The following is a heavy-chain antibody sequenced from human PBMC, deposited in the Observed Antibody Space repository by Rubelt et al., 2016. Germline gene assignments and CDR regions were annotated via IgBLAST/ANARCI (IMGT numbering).Heavy chain of an antibody. CDR1: GGSFSGYY. V-gene: IGHV4-34*01. CDR2: INHSGST. Sequence: QVQLQQWGAGLLKPSETLSLTCAVYGGSFSGYYWSWIRQPPGKGLEWIGEINHSGSTNYNPSLKSRVTISVETAKNQFSLKLSSVTAADTAVYYCARGRRGSSSWLGRDYYGRDVWGQGTTVTVSS. J-gene: IGHJ6*02. D-gene: IGHD6-13*01. CDR3: ARGRRGSSSWLGRDYYGRDV.